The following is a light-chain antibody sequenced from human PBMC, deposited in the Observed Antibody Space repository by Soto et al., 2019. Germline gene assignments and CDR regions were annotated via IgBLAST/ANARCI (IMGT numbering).Light chain of an antibody. J-gene: IGLJ2*01. CDR1: SSDVGGYNY. V-gene: IGLV2-14*01. CDR3: SSYSGGGTLV. Sequence: QSALTQPASVSGSPGQSITISCTGTSSDVGGYNYVSWYQQHPGKAPKLMIYDVSNRPSGVSNRFSGSKSGNTASLTISGLQAEDEADYYCSSYSGGGTLVFGGGTQLTVL. CDR2: DVS.